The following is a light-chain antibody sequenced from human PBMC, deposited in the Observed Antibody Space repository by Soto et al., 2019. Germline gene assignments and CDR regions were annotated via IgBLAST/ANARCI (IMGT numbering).Light chain of an antibody. CDR2: GAS. V-gene: IGKV3-20*01. CDR3: HQYGSSPRT. CDR1: QMVGGNF. J-gene: IGKJ1*01. Sequence: EMWWTQSPGTLSCSPGVRATLSCGASQMVGGNFWAWYQRKHGQATRLLIYGASIRATGIPDRCSGSGSGTDFTLTIRRLEPEDFAMYFCHQYGSSPRTFGQGTKVEIK.